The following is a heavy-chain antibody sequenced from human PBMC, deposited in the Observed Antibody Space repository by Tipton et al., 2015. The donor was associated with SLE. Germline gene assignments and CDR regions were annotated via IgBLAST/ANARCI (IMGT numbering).Heavy chain of an antibody. CDR1: GGSISSYY. J-gene: IGHJ4*02. V-gene: IGHV4-59*08. D-gene: IGHD6-13*01. CDR3: ARHSPIAAAASGSKVNKNVFFDY. CDR2: IYYSGST. Sequence: TLSLTCTVSGGSISSYYWSWIRQPPGKGLEWIGYIYYSGSTNYNPSPKSRVTISVDTSKNQFSLKLSSVTAADTAVYYCARHSPIAAAASGSKVNKNVFFDYWGQGTLVTVSS.